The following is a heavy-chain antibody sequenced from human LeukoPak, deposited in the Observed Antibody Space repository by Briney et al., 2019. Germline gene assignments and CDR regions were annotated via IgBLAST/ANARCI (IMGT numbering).Heavy chain of an antibody. V-gene: IGHV3-30-3*01. J-gene: IGHJ4*02. D-gene: IGHD3-10*01. CDR2: ISYGGSNK. CDR3: ARDVRRLSGSGSYSYYFDY. Sequence: PGGSLRLSCAASGFTFSSYAMHWVRQAPGKGLEWVAVISYGGSNKYYADSVKGRFTISRDNSKNTLYLQMNSLRAEDTAVYYCARDVRRLSGSGSYSYYFDYWGQGTLVTVSS. CDR1: GFTFSSYA.